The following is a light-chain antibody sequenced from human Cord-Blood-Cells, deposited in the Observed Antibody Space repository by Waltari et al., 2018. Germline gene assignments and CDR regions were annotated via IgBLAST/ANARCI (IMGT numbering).Light chain of an antibody. J-gene: IGLJ3*02. CDR3: ESYDSSRSGWG. CDR2: GNS. Sequence: QSVLTQPPSVSGAPGQRVTISCTGSSSNIGAGYDVHWYQQLPGTAPKLLIYGNSKRPSGAPDRFSGSQAGTSASRASTGLQAEDGADYYGESYDSSRSGWGCGGGTKLTGL. CDR1: SSNIGAGYD. V-gene: IGLV1-40*01.